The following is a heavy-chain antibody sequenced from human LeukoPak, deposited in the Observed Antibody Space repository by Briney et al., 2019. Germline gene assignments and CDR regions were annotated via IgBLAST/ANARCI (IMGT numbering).Heavy chain of an antibody. CDR1: GYSFTTYW. J-gene: IGHJ4*02. CDR2: IYPGDSDT. Sequence: GESLKISFKGSGYSFTTYWIGWVRPMPGKGLEWMGIIYPGDSDTRYSPSFQGQVTISADKSISTAYLQWSSLKASDTAMYYCARQSTRNFDYWGQGTLVTVSS. V-gene: IGHV5-51*01. CDR3: ARQSTRNFDY.